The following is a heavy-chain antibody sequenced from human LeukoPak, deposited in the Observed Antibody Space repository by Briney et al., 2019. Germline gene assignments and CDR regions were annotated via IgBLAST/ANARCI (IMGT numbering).Heavy chain of an antibody. J-gene: IGHJ4*02. D-gene: IGHD3-3*01. Sequence: PGGSLRLSCAASGFTFRSYGMHWVRQAPGKGLEWVAFIRYDGSDEYFADSVKGRFTISRDNSKNTLYLQMNSLRAEDTAVYYCAKGVAYYDFWSGYSHDYWGQGTLVTVSS. V-gene: IGHV3-30*02. CDR3: AKGVAYYDFWSGYSHDY. CDR1: GFTFRSYG. CDR2: IRYDGSDE.